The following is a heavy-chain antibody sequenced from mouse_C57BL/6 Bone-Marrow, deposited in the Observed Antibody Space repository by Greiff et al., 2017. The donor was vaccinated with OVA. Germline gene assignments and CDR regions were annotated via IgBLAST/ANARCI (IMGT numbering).Heavy chain of an antibody. J-gene: IGHJ2*01. CDR3: TTAVTTANYFDY. V-gene: IGHV14-4*01. CDR2: IDPENGDT. CDR1: GFNINDDY. D-gene: IGHD1-2*01. Sequence: VQLQQSGAELVRPGDSVKLSCTASGFNINDDYMHWVKQRPAQGLEWIGWIDPENGDTEYAPKFQGTATITADTSSNTAYLQLSILTSEDTAVDYSTTAVTTANYFDYWGQGTTLTVSS.